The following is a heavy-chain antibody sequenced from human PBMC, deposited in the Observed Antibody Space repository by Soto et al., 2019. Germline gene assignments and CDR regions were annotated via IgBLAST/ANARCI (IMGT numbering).Heavy chain of an antibody. CDR2: IIPIFGTA. Sequence: GAPVKVSSKASGDTFTSCGISWARQDHGQGLEWMGGIIPIFGTANYAQKFQGRVTITADESTSTAYMELSSLRSEDTAVYYCAIPFYDILTGYPYYFDYWGQGTLVTVSS. D-gene: IGHD3-9*01. J-gene: IGHJ4*02. CDR3: AIPFYDILTGYPYYFDY. V-gene: IGHV1-69*13. CDR1: GDTFTSCG.